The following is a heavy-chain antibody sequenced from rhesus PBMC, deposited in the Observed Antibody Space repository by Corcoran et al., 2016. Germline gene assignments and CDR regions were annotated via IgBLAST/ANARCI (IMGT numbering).Heavy chain of an antibody. CDR2: ITYSGST. CDR3: AGKSGYSSRFDV. D-gene: IGHD3-28*01. V-gene: IGHV4-122*02. J-gene: IGHJ5-1*01. Sequence: QVQLQESGPGLVKPSETLSLTCAVSGYSLSSGYSWRWIRQPPGKGLEWIGYITYSGSTRYNPSLKSRVTISRDTSKNQFSLKLSSVTAADTAVYYCAGKSGYSSRFDVWGPGVLVTVSS. CDR1: GYSLSSGYS.